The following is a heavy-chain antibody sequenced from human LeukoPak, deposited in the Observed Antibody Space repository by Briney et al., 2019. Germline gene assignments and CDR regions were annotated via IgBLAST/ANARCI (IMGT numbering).Heavy chain of an antibody. D-gene: IGHD1-26*01. CDR3: AKNLLGSESFSWHFDL. Sequence: GGSLRLSCAASGFTFSSYAMSWVRQAPGKGLAWVSSITGSGGSTRVDSVKDRFTTSRDNSKNTLYLQMNSLRADDTAVYFCAKNLLGSESFSWHFDLWGRGTLVTVSS. CDR1: GFTFSSYA. CDR2: ITGSGGST. V-gene: IGHV3-23*01. J-gene: IGHJ2*01.